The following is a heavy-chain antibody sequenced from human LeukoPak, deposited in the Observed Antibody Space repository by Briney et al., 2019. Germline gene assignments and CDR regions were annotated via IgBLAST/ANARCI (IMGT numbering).Heavy chain of an antibody. V-gene: IGHV1-46*01. D-gene: IGHD5-18*01. CDR3: ARGLTVGMNADTAYSFDY. Sequence: ASVKVSCKASGYTFTSYYMHWVRQAPGQGREWMGVINPSGGSTSYAQKFQGRVTMTRDTSTSTVYMELTSLRSEDTAVYYCARGLTVGMNADTAYSFDYWGQGTLVTVSS. CDR2: INPSGGST. CDR1: GYTFTSYY. J-gene: IGHJ4*02.